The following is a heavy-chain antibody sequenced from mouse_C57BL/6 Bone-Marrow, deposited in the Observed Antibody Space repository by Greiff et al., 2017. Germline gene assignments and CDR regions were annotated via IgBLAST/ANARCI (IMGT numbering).Heavy chain of an antibody. D-gene: IGHD1-1*01. CDR3: ARLYYYGPFAY. CDR2: INPKNGGT. CDR1: GYTFTDYN. J-gene: IGHJ3*01. V-gene: IGHV1-22*01. Sequence: EVKLMESGPELVKPGASVKMSCKASGYTFTDYNMHWVKQSHGKSLEWIGYINPKNGGTSYNQKFKGKATLTVNKASSTAYMELRSLTSEDSAVYYCARLYYYGPFAYWGQGTLVTVSA.